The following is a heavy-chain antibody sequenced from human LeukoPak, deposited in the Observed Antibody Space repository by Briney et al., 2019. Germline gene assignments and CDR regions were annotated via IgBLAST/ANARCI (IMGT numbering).Heavy chain of an antibody. V-gene: IGHV1-46*01. J-gene: IGHJ5*02. Sequence: ASVTVSCTASGYTFTNYYIHWVRQAPGQGLEWMGIINHTGVSANYAQLFQGSVSLLNDTSTSTLFLQQCILRSEDTAVYYCARDRAGSRWRWFDPCGEGTLGTVSS. CDR2: INHTGVSA. CDR3: ARDRAGSRWRWFDP. D-gene: IGHD6-13*01. CDR1: GYTFTNYY.